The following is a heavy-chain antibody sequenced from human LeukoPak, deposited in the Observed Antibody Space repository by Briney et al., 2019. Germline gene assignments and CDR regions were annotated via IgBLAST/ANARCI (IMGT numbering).Heavy chain of an antibody. D-gene: IGHD3-10*01. CDR1: GFTFSTYW. Sequence: GGSLRLSCAASGFTFSTYWMSWVRQAPGKGLEWVGNIKQDGSEKYYVDSVRGRFTISRDNAKNSLYLQMNSLRAEDTAVYYCARDRGFGDYYYGMDVWGQGTTVTVSS. V-gene: IGHV3-7*01. CDR2: IKQDGSEK. J-gene: IGHJ6*02. CDR3: ARDRGFGDYYYGMDV.